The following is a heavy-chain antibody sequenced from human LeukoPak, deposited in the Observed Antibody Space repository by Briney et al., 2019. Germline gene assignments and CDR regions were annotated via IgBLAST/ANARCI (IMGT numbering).Heavy chain of an antibody. V-gene: IGHV3-23*01. J-gene: IGHJ4*02. CDR1: GFTFSSYA. Sequence: PGGSLRLSCAASGFTFSSYAMSWVRQAPGKGLEWVSAISGSGGSTYYADSVKGRFTISRDNSKNTVYLQMNSLRAEDTAVYYCAKVGRDQYYFDYWGQGTLVTVSS. CDR3: AKVGRDQYYFDY. CDR2: ISGSGGST.